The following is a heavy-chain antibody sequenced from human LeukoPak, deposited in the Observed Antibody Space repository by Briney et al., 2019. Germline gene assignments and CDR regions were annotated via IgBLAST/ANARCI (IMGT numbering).Heavy chain of an antibody. CDR3: ARDRATVTTSDAFDI. CDR1: GFTFSSYS. CDR2: ISISGSTI. Sequence: PGGSLRLSCAASGFTFSSYSMNWVRQAPGLGLEWVTYISISGSTIYYADSVEGRFTISRDNAKNSLYLRMNSLRDEDTAVYYCARDRATVTTSDAFDIWGQGTMVTVSS. D-gene: IGHD4-17*01. V-gene: IGHV3-48*02. J-gene: IGHJ3*02.